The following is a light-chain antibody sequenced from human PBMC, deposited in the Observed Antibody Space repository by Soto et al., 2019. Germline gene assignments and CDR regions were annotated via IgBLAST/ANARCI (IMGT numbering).Light chain of an antibody. CDR3: IQDYNYPLT. Sequence: AIQMTQSPSSLSASVGERVTITCRASQGIRSELGWYQQKPGKAPNLLIYTASSLQSGVPSRFSGSGSGTDFTLTISSLQPEDFATYYCIQDYNYPLTFGGGTKV. CDR1: QGIRSE. V-gene: IGKV1-6*01. J-gene: IGKJ4*01. CDR2: TAS.